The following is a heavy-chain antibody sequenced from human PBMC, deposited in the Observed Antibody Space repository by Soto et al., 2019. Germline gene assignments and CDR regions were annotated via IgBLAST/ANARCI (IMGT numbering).Heavy chain of an antibody. CDR3: AGGGGLLWFGEAGVRGPFDY. V-gene: IGHV1-69*06. D-gene: IGHD3-10*01. J-gene: IGHJ4*02. CDR2: IIPIFGTA. CDR1: GGTFSSYA. Sequence: QVQLVQSGAEVKKPGSSVKVSCKASGGTFSSYAISWVRQAPGQGLEWMGGIIPIFGTANYAQKFQGRVTISEDKSTSTGYMELSSLRSEDTAVYYCAGGGGLLWFGEAGVRGPFDYGGQGTLVTVSS.